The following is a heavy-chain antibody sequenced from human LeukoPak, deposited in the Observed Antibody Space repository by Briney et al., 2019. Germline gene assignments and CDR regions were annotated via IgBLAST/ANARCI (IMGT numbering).Heavy chain of an antibody. V-gene: IGHV4-34*01. CDR1: GGSFSGYY. CDR3: ARGTPHYYGSGSYFRWFDP. J-gene: IGHJ5*02. D-gene: IGHD3-10*01. Sequence: PSETLSLTCAVYGGSFSGYYWSWIRQPPGKGLEWIGEINHSGSTNYNPSLKSRVTISVDTSKNQFSLKLSSVTAADTAVYYCARGTPHYYGSGSYFRWFDPWGQGTLVTVSS. CDR2: INHSGST.